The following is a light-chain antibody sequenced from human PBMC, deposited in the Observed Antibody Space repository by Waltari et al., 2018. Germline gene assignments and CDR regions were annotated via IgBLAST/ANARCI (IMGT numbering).Light chain of an antibody. CDR1: QSVSSY. CDR2: DAS. CDR3: QHLDA. J-gene: IGKJ5*01. Sequence: IVLTHSPAPLSLSPGERATLSCRPSQSVSSYLAWYQQKPGKAPRLLIYDASNRATGSPARFSGSGSGTDFTLTISSLEPEDCAVYYCQHLDAFGQGTRLEIK. V-gene: IGKV3-11*01.